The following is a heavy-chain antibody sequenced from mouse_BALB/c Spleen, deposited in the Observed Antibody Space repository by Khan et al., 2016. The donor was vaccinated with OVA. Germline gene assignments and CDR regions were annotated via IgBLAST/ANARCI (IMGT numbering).Heavy chain of an antibody. CDR3: ARGNSYGYYFDY. Sequence: EVQLQESGPGLVKPSQSLSLTCTVTGYSITSGYVWNWIRQFPGNKLEWMGYISYSGVTSYTPSLKSRISITGDTSKNQFFLTLTFVTTEDTATYICARGNSYGYYFDYWGQGTTLTVSS. J-gene: IGHJ2*01. V-gene: IGHV3-2*02. CDR2: ISYSGVT. D-gene: IGHD1-1*01. CDR1: GYSITSGYV.